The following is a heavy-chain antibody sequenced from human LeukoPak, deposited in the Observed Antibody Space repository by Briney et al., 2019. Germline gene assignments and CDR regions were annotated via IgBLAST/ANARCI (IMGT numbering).Heavy chain of an antibody. D-gene: IGHD2-15*01. CDR2: IYYSGRT. CDR1: GGSVSSGACC. J-gene: IGHJ4*02. CDR3: AILRCSGGSCYLDY. V-gene: IGHV4-31*03. Sequence: SETLSLTCTVSGGSVSSGACCWSWIRQHPGKGLEWIGYIYYSGRTYYNPSLKSRATISVDTSKNQFSLKLSSVTAADTAVFYCAILRCSGGSCYLDYWGQGTLVTVSS.